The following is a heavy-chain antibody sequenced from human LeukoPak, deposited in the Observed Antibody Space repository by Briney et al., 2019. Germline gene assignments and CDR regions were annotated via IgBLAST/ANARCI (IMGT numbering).Heavy chain of an antibody. CDR3: AREGEIGYDLSDY. Sequence: ASVKVSCKASGYTFTTYYMHWVRQAPGPGLEWMGWINPNSGGTNYAQKLQGRVTMTRDTSISTAYMELSSLRSEDTAMYYCAREGEIGYDLSDYWGQGTLVTVSS. J-gene: IGHJ4*02. CDR1: GYTFTTYY. CDR2: INPNSGGT. D-gene: IGHD5-12*01. V-gene: IGHV1-2*02.